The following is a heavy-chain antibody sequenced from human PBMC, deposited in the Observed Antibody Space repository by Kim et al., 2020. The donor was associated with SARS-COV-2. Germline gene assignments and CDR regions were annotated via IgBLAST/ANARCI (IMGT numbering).Heavy chain of an antibody. CDR3: AKTDRTVRKDPIDY. J-gene: IGHJ4*02. Sequence: AGYVKGRFTTSRDNSKKTLYLQMNSLRAEDTAVYYCAKTDRTVRKDPIDYWGQGTLVTVSS. D-gene: IGHD4-17*01. V-gene: IGHV3-23*01.